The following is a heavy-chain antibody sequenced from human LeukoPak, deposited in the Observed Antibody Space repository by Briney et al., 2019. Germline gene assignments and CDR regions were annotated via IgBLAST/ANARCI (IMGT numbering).Heavy chain of an antibody. CDR2: ISAYSNNT. CDR3: ARGGIRLWPRAFDY. V-gene: IGHV1-18*01. J-gene: IGHJ4*02. D-gene: IGHD5-18*01. CDR1: GYTFTSYG. Sequence: ASVKVSCKASGYTFTSYGISWVRQAPGQGLEWMGWISAYSNNTNYAQKFQGRVTMTTDTSTSTAYMELRSLRSDDTAVYFCARGGIRLWPRAFDYWGQGTLVTVSS.